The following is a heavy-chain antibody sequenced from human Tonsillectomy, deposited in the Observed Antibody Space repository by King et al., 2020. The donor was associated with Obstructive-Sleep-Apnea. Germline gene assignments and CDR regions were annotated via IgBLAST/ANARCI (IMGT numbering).Heavy chain of an antibody. V-gene: IGHV3-13*04. Sequence: VQLVESGGGLVQPGGSLRLSCAASGFTFSSYDMHWVRQATGKGLEWVAGIGSAGDTQYAGSVKGRSTISRENAKNSLFLHMNSLRDGETAVYYGARGVDIAVAGHDAFDIWGQGTMVTVSS. CDR2: IGSAGDT. CDR3: ARGVDIAVAGHDAFDI. CDR1: GFTFSSYD. D-gene: IGHD6-19*01. J-gene: IGHJ3*02.